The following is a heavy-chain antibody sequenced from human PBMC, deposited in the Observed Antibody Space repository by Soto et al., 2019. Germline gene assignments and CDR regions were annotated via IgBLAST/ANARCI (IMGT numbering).Heavy chain of an antibody. D-gene: IGHD1-26*01. V-gene: IGHV1-69*06. CDR3: ARGKEWEQPANHYYLDY. Sequence: QVQLVQSGAEVKTPGSSVRVSCKTAGRTFLISAIAWVRQAPGQGLEWMGGIIPILGTIHIAQHFQCRGNVTADRSTSTAYMDLSSLTSEDTATYFCARGKEWEQPANHYYLDYWGQVRQVIVSS. CDR2: IIPILGTI. J-gene: IGHJ4*02. CDR1: GRTFLISA.